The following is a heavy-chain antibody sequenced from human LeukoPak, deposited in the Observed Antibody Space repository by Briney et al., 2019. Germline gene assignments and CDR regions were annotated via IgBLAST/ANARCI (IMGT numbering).Heavy chain of an antibody. CDR1: GFTFSSYG. CDR3: ARESREMATLIDY. Sequence: GRSLRLSCAASGFTFSSYGMHWVRQAPGKGLEWISYISSSGSSKYYADSVRGRFTISRDNAKNSLFLEMNSLRAEDTAVYHCARESREMATLIDYWGQGTLVTVSS. CDR2: ISSSGSSK. V-gene: IGHV3-48*04. D-gene: IGHD5-24*01. J-gene: IGHJ4*02.